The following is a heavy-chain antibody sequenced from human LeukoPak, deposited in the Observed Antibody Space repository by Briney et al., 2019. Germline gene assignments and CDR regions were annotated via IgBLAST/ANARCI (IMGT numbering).Heavy chain of an antibody. D-gene: IGHD4-23*01. CDR3: ARDPEATVVTPVDY. CDR2: ISAYNGNT. Sequence: ASVKVSCKASGGTFSNYTISWVRQAPGQGLEWMGWISAYNGNTNYAQNLQGRVTMTTDTSTSTAYMELRSLRSDDTAVYYCARDPEATVVTPVDYWGQGTLVTVSS. CDR1: GGTFSNYT. V-gene: IGHV1-18*01. J-gene: IGHJ4*02.